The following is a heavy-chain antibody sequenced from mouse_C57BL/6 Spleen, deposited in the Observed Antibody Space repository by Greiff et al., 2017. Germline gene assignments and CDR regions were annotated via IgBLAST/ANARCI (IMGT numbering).Heavy chain of an antibody. D-gene: IGHD2-5*01. Sequence: EVQVVESGGGLVKPGGSLKLSCAASGFTFSSYTMSWVRQTPEKRLEWVATISGGGGNTYYPDSVKGRFTISRDNAKNTLYLHMSSLRSEDTALYYCARRDYSNYGYFDVWGTGTTVTVSS. V-gene: IGHV5-9*01. J-gene: IGHJ1*03. CDR3: ARRDYSNYGYFDV. CDR2: ISGGGGNT. CDR1: GFTFSSYT.